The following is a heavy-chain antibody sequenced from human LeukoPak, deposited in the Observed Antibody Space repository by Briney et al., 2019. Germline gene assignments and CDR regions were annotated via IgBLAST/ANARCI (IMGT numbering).Heavy chain of an antibody. CDR3: AREDGDYCVDY. CDR1: GGSFSGYY. J-gene: IGHJ4*02. V-gene: IGHV4-34*01. Sequence: SETLSLTCAVYGGSFSGYYWSWIRQPPGKGLEWIGEINHSGSTNYNPSLKSRVTISVDTSKNQFSLNLSSVTAADTAVYYCAREDGDYCVDYWGQGTLVTVSS. D-gene: IGHD4-17*01. CDR2: INHSGST.